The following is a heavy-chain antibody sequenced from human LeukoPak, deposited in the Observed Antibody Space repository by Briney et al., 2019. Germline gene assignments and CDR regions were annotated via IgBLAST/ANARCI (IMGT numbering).Heavy chain of an antibody. Sequence: PSETLSLTCTVSGVSMSSGAFYWSWIRQHPGKGLEWIGNIYYSGSTYYNPSLKSRVTISVDRSKNQFSLKLTSVTAADTAVYYCARAFPFDDYGDPDAFDIWGQGTMVTVSS. V-gene: IGHV4-30-4*08. CDR1: GVSMSSGAFY. D-gene: IGHD4-17*01. J-gene: IGHJ3*02. CDR3: ARAFPFDDYGDPDAFDI. CDR2: IYYSGST.